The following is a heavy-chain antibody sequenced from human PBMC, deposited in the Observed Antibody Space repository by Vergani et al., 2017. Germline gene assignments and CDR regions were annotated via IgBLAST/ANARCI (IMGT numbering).Heavy chain of an antibody. CDR1: GGSIGGRNYY. V-gene: IGHV4-39*01. Sequence: QLVLEESGPGLVKPSETLSLTCTVSGGSIGGRNYYWGWIRQPPGKGLEWIGNIYHTGTTYISPSLKSRVTISVDTSNNQFSLKWTSVTASDTAVYHCARLQLERRGSEGPFDFWGQGTTVTVSS. CDR2: IYHTGTT. D-gene: IGHD1-1*01. CDR3: ARLQLERRGSEGPFDF. J-gene: IGHJ3*01.